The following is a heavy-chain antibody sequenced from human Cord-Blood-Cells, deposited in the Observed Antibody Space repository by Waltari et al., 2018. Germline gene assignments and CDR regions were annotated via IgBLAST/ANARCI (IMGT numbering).Heavy chain of an antibody. V-gene: IGHV4-39*01. CDR2: IYYSGST. J-gene: IGHJ5*02. Sequence: QLQLQESGPGLVKPLETLSLTCTVSGGSISSSSYYWGWIRQPPGKGLEWIGSIYYSGSTYYTPSLKRRVTISVDTSKNQFSLKLSSVTAADTAVYYCARRVRDGHYNWFDPWGQGTLVTVSS. CDR1: GGSISSSSYY. CDR3: ARRVRDGHYNWFDP.